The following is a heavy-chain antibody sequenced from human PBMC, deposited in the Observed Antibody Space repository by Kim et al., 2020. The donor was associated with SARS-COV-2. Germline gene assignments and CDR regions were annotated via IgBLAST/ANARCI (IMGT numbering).Heavy chain of an antibody. Sequence: SVKVSCKASGGTFSSYIINWVRQAPGQGLEWMGRIIPILGRPNYAQKFQDRVTITADKSTSTVYMELSSLRSEDTAMFYCARTYGGTSGAFDIWGQATMVTVS. J-gene: IGHJ3*02. V-gene: IGHV1-69*02. D-gene: IGHD2-15*01. CDR2: IIPILGRP. CDR3: ARTYGGTSGAFDI. CDR1: GGTFSSYI.